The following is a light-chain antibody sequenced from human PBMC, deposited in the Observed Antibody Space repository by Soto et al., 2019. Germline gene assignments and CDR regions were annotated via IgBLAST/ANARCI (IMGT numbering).Light chain of an antibody. CDR3: MQATHSPWA. J-gene: IGKJ1*01. CDR2: RIS. CDR1: QSLVYSDGNTY. Sequence: DVVMTQSPLSLPVTLGQPASISCKSSQSLVYSDGNTYLNWFQQRPGQSPRRLIHRISNRDSGVPDRFSGSGSGTDFTLKITRVEAEDVGVYYCMQATHSPWAFGQGTKVEIK. V-gene: IGKV2-30*01.